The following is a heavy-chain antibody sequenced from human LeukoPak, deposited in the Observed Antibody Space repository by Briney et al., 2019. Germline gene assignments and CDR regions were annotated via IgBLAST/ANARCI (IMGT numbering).Heavy chain of an antibody. J-gene: IGHJ4*02. CDR3: AKTRVSGGSRPFDY. CDR2: IKKDGSET. Sequence: GGSLRLSCAASGLTFSTYWMNWVRQAPGKGMEWVANIKKDGSETYYVDSVKGRFTISRDNAKNSMYLQMNSLRAEDTAVYYCAKTRVSGGSRPFDYWGQGTLVTVSS. CDR1: GLTFSTYW. V-gene: IGHV3-7*01. D-gene: IGHD2-15*01.